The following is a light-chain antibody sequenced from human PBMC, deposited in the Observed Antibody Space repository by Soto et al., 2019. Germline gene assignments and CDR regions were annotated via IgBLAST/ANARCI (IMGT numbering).Light chain of an antibody. CDR1: QSVSSN. J-gene: IGKJ1*01. CDR3: QKYNNWPWT. Sequence: EIVMTQSPATLSVSPGERATLSCRASQSVSSNLAWYQQKPGQAPRLLIYGASTRATGIPARFSGSGSGTEFTLTISSRQSEDFAVYYCQKYNNWPWTFGQGTKVEIK. V-gene: IGKV3-15*01. CDR2: GAS.